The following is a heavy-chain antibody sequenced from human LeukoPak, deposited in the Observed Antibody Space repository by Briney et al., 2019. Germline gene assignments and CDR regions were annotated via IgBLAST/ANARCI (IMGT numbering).Heavy chain of an antibody. J-gene: IGHJ4*02. CDR3: ARAGGWGYSSSSGYYFDY. Sequence: PGGSLRLSCAASGFSFGNFWMSWVRQAPGRGLQWVASMKGDGSPTYYVDSVKGRFIISRDNARNSLYLQMNSLRAEDTAVYYCARAGGWGYSSSSGYYFDYWGQGTLVTVSS. V-gene: IGHV3-7*01. D-gene: IGHD6-6*01. CDR2: MKGDGSPT. CDR1: GFSFGNFW.